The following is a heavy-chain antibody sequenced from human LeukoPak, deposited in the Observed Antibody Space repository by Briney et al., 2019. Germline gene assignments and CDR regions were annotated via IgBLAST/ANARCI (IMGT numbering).Heavy chain of an antibody. Sequence: GGSLRLSCAASGFTFDDYAMHWVRQAPGKGLEWVSGISWNSGSIGYADSVKGRFTISRDNAKDSLYLQMNSLRAEDTAVYYCARGRFDYDNSGYSSFYYWGQGTLVTVSS. J-gene: IGHJ4*02. D-gene: IGHD3-22*01. CDR3: ARGRFDYDNSGYSSFYY. V-gene: IGHV3-9*01. CDR2: ISWNSGSI. CDR1: GFTFDDYA.